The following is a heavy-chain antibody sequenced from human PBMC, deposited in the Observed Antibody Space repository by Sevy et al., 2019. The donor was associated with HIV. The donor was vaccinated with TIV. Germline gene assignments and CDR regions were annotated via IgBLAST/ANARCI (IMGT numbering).Heavy chain of an antibody. Sequence: GGSLRLSCAASGFTFSNYGIHWVRQAPGKGLEWLAFISFDGSDKYYADSVKGQFTISREDSKNTLYLHLNSLRVEDTAVYYCAKTRYHYHISGFFGGTFVPDYWGHGTLVTVSS. V-gene: IGHV3-30*18. J-gene: IGHJ4*01. CDR1: GFTFSNYG. CDR2: ISFDGSDK. D-gene: IGHD3-22*01. CDR3: AKTRYHYHISGFFGGTFVPDY.